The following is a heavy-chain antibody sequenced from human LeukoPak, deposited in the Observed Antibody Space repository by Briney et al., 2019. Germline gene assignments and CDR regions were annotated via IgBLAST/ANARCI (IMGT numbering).Heavy chain of an antibody. CDR3: ATKSGSLVRGVLGFYGMDV. CDR2: INSDGSST. J-gene: IGHJ6*02. V-gene: IGHV3-74*01. Sequence: GSLRLSCAASGFTFSNYWMHWVRQGPGKGLVWVSRINSDGSSTNYADSVKGRFTISRDNSQNTLNLQMNSLRVEDTAVYYCATKSGSLVRGVLGFYGMDVWGQGTTVTVSS. D-gene: IGHD3-10*01. CDR1: GFTFSNYW.